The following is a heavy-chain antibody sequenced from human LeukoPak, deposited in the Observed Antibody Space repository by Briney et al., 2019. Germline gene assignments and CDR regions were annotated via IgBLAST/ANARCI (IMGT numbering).Heavy chain of an antibody. D-gene: IGHD3-16*01. Sequence: GGSLRLSCTASGFTFSDYWMHWVRQAPGKGLVWVSRIKTDGSDTNYADSVKGRFTISRDNAKNTLYLQMNSLRAEDTAVYYCARVYVGSTTTCPYDYWGQGTLVTVSS. J-gene: IGHJ4*02. CDR1: GFTFSDYW. CDR2: IKTDGSDT. CDR3: ARVYVGSTTTCPYDY. V-gene: IGHV3-74*01.